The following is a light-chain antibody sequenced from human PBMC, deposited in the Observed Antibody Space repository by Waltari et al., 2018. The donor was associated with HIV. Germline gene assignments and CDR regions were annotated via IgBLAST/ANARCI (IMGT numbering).Light chain of an antibody. V-gene: IGKV1-39*01. J-gene: IGKJ3*01. CDR3: QQSYSTPWT. Sequence: DIQMTQSPSSLSASVGHSVTLTCRASQNINSYLNWYQQRPGKAPELLIYATSSLQSGVPSRFSGSGSGTDFTLTISSLQPEDFATYYCQQSYSTPWTFGPGTKVDVK. CDR2: ATS. CDR1: QNINSY.